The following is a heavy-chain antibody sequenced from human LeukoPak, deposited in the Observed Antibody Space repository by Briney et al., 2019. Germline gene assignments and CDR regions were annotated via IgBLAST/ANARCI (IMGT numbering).Heavy chain of an antibody. CDR3: AKEMYNWNYGDAFDI. Sequence: GGSLRLSCAASGFTFDDYAMHWVRQAPGKGLEWVSGISWNSGSIGYADSVKGRFTISRDNAKNSLYLQMNSLRAGDMALYYCAKEMYNWNYGDAFDIWGQGTMVTVSS. D-gene: IGHD1-7*01. V-gene: IGHV3-9*03. CDR2: ISWNSGSI. J-gene: IGHJ3*02. CDR1: GFTFDDYA.